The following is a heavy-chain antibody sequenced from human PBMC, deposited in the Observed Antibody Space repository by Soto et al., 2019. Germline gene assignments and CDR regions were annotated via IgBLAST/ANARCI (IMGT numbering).Heavy chain of an antibody. V-gene: IGHV1-69*06. D-gene: IGHD6-13*01. J-gene: IGHJ6*02. CDR2: IVPLFRTT. CDR3: ARGGYSSTWSNLLDRSGLDV. CDR1: GGTFSSYA. Sequence: QVQLVQSGAEAKKPGSSVKVSCKTSGGTFSSYAISWVRQAPGQGLEWTGGIVPLFRTTNYAQKFQGRVTITADTYTYTVYMELSGLRSGDTAVYYCARGGYSSTWSNLLDRSGLDVWGQGTTVTVSS.